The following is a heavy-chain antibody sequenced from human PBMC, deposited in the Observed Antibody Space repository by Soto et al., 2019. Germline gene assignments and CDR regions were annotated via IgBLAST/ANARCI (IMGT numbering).Heavy chain of an antibody. CDR3: ARDGEGF. CDR2: INTDGSET. V-gene: IGHV3-74*01. CDR1: GFTFSSNW. Sequence: EVQLVESGGGLVQAGGSLRLFCAASGFTFSSNWMHWVRRVPGRGLVWVSRINTDGSETSYEDSVEGRFTISRDNAKNTLYLQMNSLRAEDTAVYYCARDGEGFWGQGTLVTVSS. J-gene: IGHJ4*02.